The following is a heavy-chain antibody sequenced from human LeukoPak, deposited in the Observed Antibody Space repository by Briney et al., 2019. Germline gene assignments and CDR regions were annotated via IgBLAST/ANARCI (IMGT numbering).Heavy chain of an antibody. J-gene: IGHJ4*02. CDR1: GGSFSGYY. Sequence: SETLSLTCAVYGGSFSGYYWSWIRPPPGKGLEWIGEINHSGSTNYNPSLKSRVTISVDTSKNQFSLKLSSVTAADTAVYYCARGVLGYCSSTSCHFFDYWGQGTLVTVSS. CDR2: INHSGST. D-gene: IGHD2-2*01. V-gene: IGHV4-34*01. CDR3: ARGVLGYCSSTSCHFFDY.